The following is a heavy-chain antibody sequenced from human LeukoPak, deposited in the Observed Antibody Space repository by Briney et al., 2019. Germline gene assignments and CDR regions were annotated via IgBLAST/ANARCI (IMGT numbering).Heavy chain of an antibody. CDR3: AGRGALAATGKPDDY. J-gene: IGHJ4*02. CDR2: IYYSGST. V-gene: IGHV4-39*01. CDR1: GGSISSSSYY. Sequence: PSETLSLTCTVSGGSISSSSYYWGWIRQPPGKGLEWIGSIYYSGSTYYNPSLKSRVTISVDTSKNQFSLKLSSVTAADTAVYYCAGRGALAATGKPDDYWGQGTLVTVSS. D-gene: IGHD1-26*01.